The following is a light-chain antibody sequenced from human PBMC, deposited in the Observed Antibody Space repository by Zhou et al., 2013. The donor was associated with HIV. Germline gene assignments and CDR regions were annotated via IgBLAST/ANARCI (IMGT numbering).Light chain of an antibody. Sequence: EIVLTQSPATLSLSPGERATLSCRAGQSVSSYLAWYRHKPGQAPRLLIYDASNRATGIPARFSGSGSGTDFTLTISSLEPEDFAVYYCQQRTNWLTFGGGTKVEIK. CDR2: DAS. CDR3: QQRTNWLT. J-gene: IGKJ4*01. V-gene: IGKV3-11*01. CDR1: QSVSSY.